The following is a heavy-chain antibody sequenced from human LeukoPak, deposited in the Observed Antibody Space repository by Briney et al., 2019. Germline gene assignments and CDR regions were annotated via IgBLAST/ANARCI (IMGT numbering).Heavy chain of an antibody. J-gene: IGHJ5*02. D-gene: IGHD2-2*01. Sequence: ASVKVSCKASGYTFTSYYIHWVRQAPGQGLEWMGIINPSGGSTSYAQKFQGRVTMTRDMSTSTVYMGLSSLRSEDTAVYYCARDLGYCSSTSCSNEGNWFDPWGQGTLVTVSS. CDR3: ARDLGYCSSTSCSNEGNWFDP. CDR1: GYTFTSYY. CDR2: INPSGGST. V-gene: IGHV1-46*01.